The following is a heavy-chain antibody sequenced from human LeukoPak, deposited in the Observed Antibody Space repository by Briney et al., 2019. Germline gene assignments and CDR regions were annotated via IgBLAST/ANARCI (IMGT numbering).Heavy chain of an antibody. CDR3: ASSYSGSDRMYNRHFDY. V-gene: IGHV4-39*02. D-gene: IGHD1-26*01. CDR1: GGSISSSSYY. J-gene: IGHJ4*02. Sequence: PSETLSLTRTVSGGSISSSSYYWGWMRQPPGKGLEWIGSIYYSGSTYYNPSLKSRVTISVDTSKNHCSLKLSSVTAADTAVYDCASSYSGSDRMYNRHFDYWGQGTLVTVSS. CDR2: IYYSGST.